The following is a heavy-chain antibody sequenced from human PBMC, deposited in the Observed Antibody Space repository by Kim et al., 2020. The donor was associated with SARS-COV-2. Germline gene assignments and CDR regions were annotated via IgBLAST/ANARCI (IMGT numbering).Heavy chain of an antibody. D-gene: IGHD6-13*01. Sequence: YYNPSLKSRVTISVDTSKNQFSLKRSSVTAADTAVYYCASSSWYLHYFQHWGQGTLVTVSS. V-gene: IGHV4-30-2*05. CDR3: ASSSWYLHYFQH. J-gene: IGHJ1*01.